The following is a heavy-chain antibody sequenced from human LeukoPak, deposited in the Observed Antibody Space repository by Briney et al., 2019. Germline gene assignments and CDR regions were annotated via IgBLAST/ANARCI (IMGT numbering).Heavy chain of an antibody. CDR3: AKDRGSSRIFDY. Sequence: GRSLRLSCAASGFTFDDYAMHWVRQAPGKGLEWVSGISWNSGSIGYADSVKGRFTISRDNAKNSLYLQMNSLRAEDTALYYCAKDRGSSRIFDYWGQGTLVTVSS. CDR2: ISWNSGSI. J-gene: IGHJ4*02. D-gene: IGHD6-13*01. CDR1: GFTFDDYA. V-gene: IGHV3-9*01.